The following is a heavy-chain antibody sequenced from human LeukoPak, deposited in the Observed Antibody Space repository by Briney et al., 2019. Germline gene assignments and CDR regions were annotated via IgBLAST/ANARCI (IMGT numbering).Heavy chain of an antibody. J-gene: IGHJ4*02. D-gene: IGHD5-24*01. CDR2: ISRISTAI. V-gene: IGHV3-48*01. CDR1: GFTFDYFA. CDR3: ARDGYNWADF. Sequence: PGKSLRLSCAASGFTFDYFAMSWVRPTPGKGLEWIAYISRISTAIQYADSVKGRFTISRDNGENSLFLQMNSLRVEDTALYYCARDGYNWADFWGQGTLVTVSS.